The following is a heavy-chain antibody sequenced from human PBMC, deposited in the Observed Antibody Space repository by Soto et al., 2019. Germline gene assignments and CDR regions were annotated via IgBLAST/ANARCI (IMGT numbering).Heavy chain of an antibody. V-gene: IGHV3-30*18. CDR1: GFTFSSYG. CDR3: AKDARKVGAAYYFDY. J-gene: IGHJ4*02. CDR2: ISYDGSNK. Sequence: GGSLRLSCAASGFTFSSYGMHWVRQAPGKGLEWVAVISYDGSNKYYADSVKGRFTISRDNSKNTLYLQMNSLRAEDTAVYYCAKDARKVGAAYYFDYWGQGTLVTVSS. D-gene: IGHD1-26*01.